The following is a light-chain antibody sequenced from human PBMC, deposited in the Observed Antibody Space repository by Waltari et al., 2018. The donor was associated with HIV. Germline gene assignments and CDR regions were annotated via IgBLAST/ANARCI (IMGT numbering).Light chain of an antibody. V-gene: IGLV2-14*03. CDR2: DVS. Sequence: QSALTQPASVSGAPGQSITISCTGTASDIGDYNYVSWYQQHPGKAPKLVIYDVSNRPSGISTGFSCSNSGTTASLTISGRQAEDEAVYYGSSYTRSTRTTAWLFGGGTRLTVL. CDR3: SSYTRSTRTTAWL. J-gene: IGLJ2*01. CDR1: ASDIGDYNY.